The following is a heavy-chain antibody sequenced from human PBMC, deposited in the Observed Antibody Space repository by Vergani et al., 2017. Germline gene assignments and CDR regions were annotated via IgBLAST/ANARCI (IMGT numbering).Heavy chain of an antibody. V-gene: IGHV3-30*18. Sequence: QVQLVESGGGVVQPGRSLRLSCAASGFTFSSYGMHWVRQAPGKGLEWVAVISYDGSNKYYADSVKGRFTISRDNSKNTLYLQMNSLRAEDTAVYYCAKDHFAYCGGDCYSGAFDIWGQGTMVTVSS. CDR2: ISYDGSNK. CDR1: GFTFSSYG. D-gene: IGHD2-21*02. J-gene: IGHJ3*02. CDR3: AKDHFAYCGGDCYSGAFDI.